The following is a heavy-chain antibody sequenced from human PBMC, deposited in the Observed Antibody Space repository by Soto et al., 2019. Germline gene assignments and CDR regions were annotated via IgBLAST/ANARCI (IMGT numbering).Heavy chain of an antibody. V-gene: IGHV4-39*01. CDR1: GDSISTSSYY. CDR2: IYYSGST. CDR3: ARQVPAAIRLGWFDP. D-gene: IGHD2-2*02. J-gene: IGHJ5*02. Sequence: SETLSLTCDVSGDSISTSSYYWGWIRQPPGKGLEWIASIYYSGSTYYRPSLKSRVTISVDTSKNQFSLKLSSVTAADTAVYYCARQVPAAIRLGWFDPWGQGTLVTVSS.